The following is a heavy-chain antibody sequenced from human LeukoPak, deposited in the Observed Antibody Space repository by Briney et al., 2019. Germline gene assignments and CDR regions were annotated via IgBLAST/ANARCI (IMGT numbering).Heavy chain of an antibody. CDR1: GFTFNSYA. Sequence: GGSLRLSCVASGFTFNSYAMSWVRQAPGKGLEWVSAVSGSGTYTYYADSVKGRFSLSRDISKNTLYLQMNSPRAEDTAIYYCAKGIDSSGYYPFDYWGQGTLVTVSS. CDR3: AKGIDSSGYYPFDY. D-gene: IGHD3-22*01. J-gene: IGHJ4*02. V-gene: IGHV3-23*01. CDR2: VSGSGTYT.